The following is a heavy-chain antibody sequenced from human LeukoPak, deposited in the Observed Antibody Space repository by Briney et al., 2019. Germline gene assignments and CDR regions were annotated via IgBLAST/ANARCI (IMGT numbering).Heavy chain of an antibody. D-gene: IGHD1-26*01. CDR2: FSGSGGST. J-gene: IGHJ4*02. CDR3: TRDDPRVGSTETD. Sequence: PGGSLRLSCAASGFTFSSYAMSWVRQAPGKGLEWVSGFSGSGGSTYYADSVKGRFTISRDNSKNTLFLQMNSLRAEDTAVYYCTRDDPRVGSTETDWGQGTLVTVSS. CDR1: GFTFSSYA. V-gene: IGHV3-23*01.